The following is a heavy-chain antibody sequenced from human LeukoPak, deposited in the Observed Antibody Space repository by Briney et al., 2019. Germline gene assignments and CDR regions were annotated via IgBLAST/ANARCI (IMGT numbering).Heavy chain of an antibody. CDR3: ARASLRYLALFDY. V-gene: IGHV4-61*02. CDR2: IYTSGST. J-gene: IGHJ4*02. Sequence: SETLSLTCTVSGGSISSGSYYWSWIRQPAGKGLEWIGRIYTSGSTNYNPSLKSRVTISVATSKNQFSLKLSSVTAADTAVYYCARASLRYLALFDYWGQGTLSPSPQ. CDR1: GGSISSGSYY. D-gene: IGHD3-9*01.